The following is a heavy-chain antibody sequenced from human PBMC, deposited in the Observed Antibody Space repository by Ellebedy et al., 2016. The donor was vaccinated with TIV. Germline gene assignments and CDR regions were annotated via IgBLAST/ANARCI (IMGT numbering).Heavy chain of an antibody. CDR2: IYHGGTT. CDR3: AGRWLDKFDI. Sequence: SETLSLXCAVSGGSISSSYWWTWVRQPPGKGLEWIGDIYHGGTTNYNPSLKSRVTISVDTSKNQFSLKLNSVTAADTAVYYCAGRWLDKFDIWGQGTLVTVSS. V-gene: IGHV4-4*02. D-gene: IGHD6-19*01. CDR1: GGSISSSYW. J-gene: IGHJ3*02.